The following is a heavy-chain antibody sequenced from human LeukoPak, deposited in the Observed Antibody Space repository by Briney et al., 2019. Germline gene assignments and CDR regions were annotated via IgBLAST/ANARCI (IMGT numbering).Heavy chain of an antibody. J-gene: IGHJ4*02. D-gene: IGHD4-17*01. Sequence: GGSLRLSCAAAGFTFSSYSMNWVRQAPGKGLEWVANIKQDGSEKYYGDSGKGRFTISRDNAKNSLYLQMNSLRAEDTAVYYCARDRGRDYGDYGIFDYWGQGTLVTVSS. V-gene: IGHV3-7*01. CDR1: GFTFSSYS. CDR3: ARDRGRDYGDYGIFDY. CDR2: IKQDGSEK.